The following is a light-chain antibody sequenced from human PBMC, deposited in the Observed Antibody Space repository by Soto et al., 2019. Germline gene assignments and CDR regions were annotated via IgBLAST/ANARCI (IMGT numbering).Light chain of an antibody. V-gene: IGKV1-5*01. CDR3: QQYNIYSSFA. CDR1: QSISSW. Sequence: DIQMTQSPSTLSASVGDRVTITCRASQSISSWLAWYQQKPGKAPKVLIYDASSLESGVPSRFSGSGSGTEFTLTISSLQPDDFATYYCQQYNIYSSFAFCQGTKLEIK. CDR2: DAS. J-gene: IGKJ2*01.